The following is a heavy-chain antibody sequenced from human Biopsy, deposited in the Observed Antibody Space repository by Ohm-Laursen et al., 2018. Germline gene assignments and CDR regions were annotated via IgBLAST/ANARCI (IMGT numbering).Heavy chain of an antibody. CDR2: ISSSGVQ. V-gene: IGHV3-66*01. CDR1: GFTVINND. J-gene: IGHJ6*02. CDR3: VRASIFGVATSGFYYYGMDV. D-gene: IGHD3-3*01. Sequence: SLRLSCAASGFTVINNDISWVRQAPGKGLEWASFISSSGVQYHADSVKGRFTISRDNSKNTLYLQMNSLRAEDTAVYYCVRASIFGVATSGFYYYGMDVWGQGTTGTGSS.